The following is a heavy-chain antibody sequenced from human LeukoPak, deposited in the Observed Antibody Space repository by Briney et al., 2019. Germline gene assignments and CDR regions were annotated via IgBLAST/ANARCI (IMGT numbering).Heavy chain of an antibody. CDR1: GFTFDDYT. CDR2: ISWDGGST. D-gene: IGHD3-22*01. V-gene: IGHV3-43*01. J-gene: IGHJ6*02. Sequence: GGSLRLSCAASGFTFDDYTMHWVRQAPGKGLEWVSLISWDGGSTYYADSVKGRFTISRDNSKNSLYLQMNSLRTEDTALYCCAKVVIPRYYYYGMDVWGQGATVTVSS. CDR3: AKVVIPRYYYYGMDV.